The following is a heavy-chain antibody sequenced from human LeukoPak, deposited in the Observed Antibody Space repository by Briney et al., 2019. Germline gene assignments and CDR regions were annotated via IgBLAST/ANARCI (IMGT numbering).Heavy chain of an antibody. V-gene: IGHV3-33*01. CDR1: GFNFRSQG. CDR2: AYDDASNQ. J-gene: IGHJ4*02. D-gene: IGHD3-22*01. Sequence: GGSLRLSCAASGFNFRSQGMYWVRQAPGKGLEWVAVAYDDASNQYYADSVKGRFTVSKDNSKNTLYIQMNSLRAEDTAVYYCATGGRYYYDQWGRGTLVTVSS. CDR3: ATGGRYYYDQ.